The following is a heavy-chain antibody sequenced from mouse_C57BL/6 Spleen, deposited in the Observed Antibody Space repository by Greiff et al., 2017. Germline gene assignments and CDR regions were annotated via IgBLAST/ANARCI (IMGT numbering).Heavy chain of an antibody. CDR1: GYTFTSYW. V-gene: IGHV1-52*01. CDR2: IDPSDSET. D-gene: IGHD1-1*01. CDR3: ARSGDYYGSSAMDY. Sequence: QVQLKESGAELVRPGSSVKLSCKASGYTFTSYWMHWVKQRPIQGLEWIGNIDPSDSETHYNQKFKDKATLTVDKSSSTAYMQLSSLTSEDSAVYYCARSGDYYGSSAMDYWGQGTSVTVSS. J-gene: IGHJ4*01.